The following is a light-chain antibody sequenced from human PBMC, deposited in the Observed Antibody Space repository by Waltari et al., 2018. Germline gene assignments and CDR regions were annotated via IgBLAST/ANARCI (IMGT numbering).Light chain of an antibody. Sequence: QPVLTQPPSSSASPGESARLTCTLPSDINVGDFNIYWYQPKPGSPPRFLLYYNSDSEKAQGSGVPSRFSGSKDASANAGILLISGLQSEDEADYYCMFWQSNVWVFGGGTKLTVL. V-gene: IGLV5-37*01. CDR2: YNSDSEK. CDR1: SDINVGDFN. CDR3: MFWQSNVWV. J-gene: IGLJ3*02.